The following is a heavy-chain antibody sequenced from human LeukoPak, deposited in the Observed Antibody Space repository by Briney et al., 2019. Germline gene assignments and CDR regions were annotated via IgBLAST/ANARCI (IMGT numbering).Heavy chain of an antibody. D-gene: IGHD3-10*01. CDR2: LSSSGSAF. J-gene: IGHJ3*02. CDR3: AKDLGVLLWFGELRGGDAFDI. Sequence: GGSLTLSCEDSGFNFRSYEMNWVRQAPGKGLEWIAYLSSSGSAFSYADSVKGRFTIARDNAKNTLYLQMNSLRAEDTAVYYCAKDLGVLLWFGELRGGDAFDIWGQGTTVTVSS. V-gene: IGHV3-48*03. CDR1: GFNFRSYE.